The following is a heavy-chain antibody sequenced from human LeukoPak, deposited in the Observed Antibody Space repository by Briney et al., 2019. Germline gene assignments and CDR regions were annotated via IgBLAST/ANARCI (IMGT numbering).Heavy chain of an antibody. D-gene: IGHD3-10*01. CDR2: IYHSGST. V-gene: IGHV4-30-2*01. J-gene: IGHJ5*02. Sequence: SGTLSLTCAVSGGSISSGGYSWSWIRQPPGKGLEWIGYIYHSGSTYYNPSLKSRVTISVDRSKNQFSLKLSSVTAADTAVYYCARGGGYGSGSYWTWFDPWGQGTLVTVSS. CDR3: ARGGGYGSGSYWTWFDP. CDR1: GGSISSGGYS.